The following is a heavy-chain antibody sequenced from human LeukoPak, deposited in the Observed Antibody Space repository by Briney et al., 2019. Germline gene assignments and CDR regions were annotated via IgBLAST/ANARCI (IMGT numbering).Heavy chain of an antibody. CDR3: ARVAKDFWSGYGMDV. Sequence: PSETLSLTCTVSGGSISSGDYYWSWIRQHPGKGLEWIGYIYYGGSTYYNPSLKSRVTISVDTSKNQFSLKLSSVTAADTAVYYCARVAKDFWSGYGMDVWGQGTTVTVSS. CDR1: GGSISSGDYY. D-gene: IGHD3-3*01. J-gene: IGHJ6*02. V-gene: IGHV4-31*03. CDR2: IYYGGST.